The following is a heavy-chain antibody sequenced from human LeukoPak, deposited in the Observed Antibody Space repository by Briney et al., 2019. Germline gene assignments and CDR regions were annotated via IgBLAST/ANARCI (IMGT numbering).Heavy chain of an antibody. J-gene: IGHJ6*03. CDR2: IKHDGSDK. V-gene: IGHV3-7*03. Sequence: GGSLRLSCVASGFTFSSYWMSWVPQAPGKGLEWEANIKHDGSDKYYVDSVKGRFTISRDNSKNTLYLQMNSLTVDDTAVYYCARGRYCSGGSCFTGRYYYYMDVWGKGTTVTVSS. CDR3: ARGRYCSGGSCFTGRYYYYMDV. CDR1: GFTFSSYW. D-gene: IGHD2-15*01.